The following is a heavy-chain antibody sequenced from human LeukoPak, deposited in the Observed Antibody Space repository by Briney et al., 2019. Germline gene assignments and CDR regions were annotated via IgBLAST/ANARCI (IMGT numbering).Heavy chain of an antibody. CDR3: AKDGADIVVVPAALDYFDY. J-gene: IGHJ4*02. Sequence: PGESLTLSCAASGVTFSDYYMSWIRQAPGKGLEWVSYISSSSSYTNYADSVKGRFTISRDNSKNTLYLQMNSLRAEDTAVYYCAKDGADIVVVPAALDYFDYWGQGTLVTVSS. D-gene: IGHD2-2*01. CDR1: GVTFSDYY. CDR2: ISSSSSYT. V-gene: IGHV3-11*05.